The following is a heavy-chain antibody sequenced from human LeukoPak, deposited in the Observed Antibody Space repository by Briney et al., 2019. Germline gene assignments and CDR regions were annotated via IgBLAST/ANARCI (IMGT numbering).Heavy chain of an antibody. CDR2: IYYSGIT. CDR1: GGSVSSGSYY. D-gene: IGHD3-10*01. CDR3: ARGWYYGPGSNSKGYYYYGMDV. Sequence: SETLSLTCSVSGGSVSSGSYYWSWIRQPPGKGLEWIGDIYYSGITNYNPSLKSRVTISVDTSKNQFSVKLTSVTAADTAMYYCARGWYYGPGSNSKGYYYYGMDVWGQGTTVTVSS. J-gene: IGHJ6*02. V-gene: IGHV4-61*01.